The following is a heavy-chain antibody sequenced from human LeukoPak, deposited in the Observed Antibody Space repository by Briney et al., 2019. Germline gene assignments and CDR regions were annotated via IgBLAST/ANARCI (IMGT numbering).Heavy chain of an antibody. J-gene: IGHJ4*02. CDR1: GGSFSGYY. CDR3: AADDYDSSGYYRPYFDY. Sequence: PSETLSLTRAVYGGSFSGYYWSWIRQPPGKGLEWIGEINHSGSTNYNPSLKSRVTISVDTSKNQFSLKLSSVTAADTAVYYCAADDYDSSGYYRPYFDYWGQGTLVTVSS. D-gene: IGHD3-22*01. CDR2: INHSGST. V-gene: IGHV4-34*01.